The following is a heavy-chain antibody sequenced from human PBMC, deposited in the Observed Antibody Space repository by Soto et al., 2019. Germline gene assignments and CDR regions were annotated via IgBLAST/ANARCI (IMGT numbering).Heavy chain of an antibody. V-gene: IGHV4-59*01. CDR1: GGSISSYY. Sequence: SETLSLTCTVSGGSISSYYWSWIRQPPGKGLEWIGYIYYSGSTNYNPSLKSRVTISVDTSKNQFSLKLSSVTAADAAVYYCARAGIFYFDWFDPWGQGTLVTVSS. D-gene: IGHD3-9*01. J-gene: IGHJ5*02. CDR3: ARAGIFYFDWFDP. CDR2: IYYSGST.